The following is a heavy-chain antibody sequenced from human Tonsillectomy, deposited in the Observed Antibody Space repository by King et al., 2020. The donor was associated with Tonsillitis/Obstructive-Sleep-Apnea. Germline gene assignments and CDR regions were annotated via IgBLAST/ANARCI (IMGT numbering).Heavy chain of an antibody. CDR2: ISSSSSYT. CDR1: GFTFSDYY. CDR3: ARGEGDYVVTFDY. V-gene: IGHV3-11*05. J-gene: IGHJ4*02. D-gene: IGHD4-17*01. Sequence: VQLVESGGGLVKPGGSLRLSCAASGFTFSDYYMSWIRQAPGKGLEWVSYISSSSSYTNYADSVKGRFTISRDNAKNSLYLQMNSLRAEDTAVYYCARGEGDYVVTFDYWGQGTLVTVSS.